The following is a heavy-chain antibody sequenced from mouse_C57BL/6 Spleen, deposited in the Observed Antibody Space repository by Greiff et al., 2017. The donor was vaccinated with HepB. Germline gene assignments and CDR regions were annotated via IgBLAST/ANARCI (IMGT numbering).Heavy chain of an antibody. D-gene: IGHD2-5*01. CDR3: TRIVLWFAY. Sequence: QVQLKESGAELVRPGASVTLSCKASGYTFTDYEMHWVKQTPVHGLEWIGAIDPETGGTAYNQKFKGKAILTADKSSSTAYMELRSLTSEDSAVYYCTRIVLWFAYWGQGTLVTVSA. CDR2: IDPETGGT. J-gene: IGHJ3*01. V-gene: IGHV1-15*01. CDR1: GYTFTDYE.